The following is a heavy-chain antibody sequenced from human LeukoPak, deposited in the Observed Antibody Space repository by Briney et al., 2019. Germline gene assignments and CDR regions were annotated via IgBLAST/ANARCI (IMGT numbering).Heavy chain of an antibody. CDR1: GYSFTSYW. D-gene: IGHD3-10*01. CDR2: IYPGDSDT. CDR3: ARLKKPDVSGSYSQY. J-gene: IGHJ4*02. Sequence: GESLKISCKGSGYSFTSYWIGWVRQMPGKGLEWMGIIYPGDSDTRYSPSFQGQVTISADKSISTAYLQWSSLKASDTAMYYCARLKKPDVSGSYSQYWGQGTLATVSS. V-gene: IGHV5-51*01.